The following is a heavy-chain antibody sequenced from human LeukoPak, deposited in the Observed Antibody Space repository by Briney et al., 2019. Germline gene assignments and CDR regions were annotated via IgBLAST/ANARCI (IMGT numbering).Heavy chain of an antibody. D-gene: IGHD5-18*01. Sequence: PSQTLSLTSTVSGGSISSSTYYWDWIRQPPGMGLERIGTFYYSGNTYYNSSLKSRLTISVDTSKNQFSLKLSSVTVADTAVYYCARHPGYSYAIDYWGQGTLVTVSS. CDR3: ARHPGYSYAIDY. V-gene: IGHV4-39*01. J-gene: IGHJ4*02. CDR1: GGSISSSTYY. CDR2: FYYSGNT.